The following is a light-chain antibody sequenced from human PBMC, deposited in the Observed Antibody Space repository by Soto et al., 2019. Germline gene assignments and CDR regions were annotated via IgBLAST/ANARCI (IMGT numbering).Light chain of an antibody. CDR3: SSYSSSGTLYV. CDR2: DVS. J-gene: IGLJ1*01. CDR1: SSDVGDYNY. V-gene: IGLV2-14*03. Sequence: QSVLTQPASVSGSPGQSITISCTGSSSDVGDYNYVAWYQQHPDKAPKLMIFDVSSRPSGVSNRFSGSKSGSTASLTISGLQAEDEAAYFCSSYSSSGTLYVFGTGTQLTVL.